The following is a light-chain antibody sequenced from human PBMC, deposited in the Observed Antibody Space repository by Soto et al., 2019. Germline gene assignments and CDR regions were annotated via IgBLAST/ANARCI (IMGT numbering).Light chain of an antibody. Sequence: IQMTQSPSTLSASVGDRVTFTCRASQTISTWLAWYQQKPGEAPKLLIYKASTLEVGVPSRFSAKGTWAGFPPPINTLQAADFATYYCQQYHSYPWTFGQGTKV. CDR1: QTISTW. CDR2: KAS. J-gene: IGKJ1*01. V-gene: IGKV1-5*03. CDR3: QQYHSYPWT.